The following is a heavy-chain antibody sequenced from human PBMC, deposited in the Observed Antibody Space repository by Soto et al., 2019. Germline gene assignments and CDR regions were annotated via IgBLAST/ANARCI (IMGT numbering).Heavy chain of an antibody. CDR1: GFTFSFYT. Sequence: EVQLVESGGALVKPGGSLRLSCAASGFTFSFYTMNWARQAPGKGLEWVSSISTSSSYIYYADSVKGRFTISRDNAKNSLYLQMNSLRAEDTAVYYCARDLLKAFDIWGQGTMVTVSS. V-gene: IGHV3-21*01. CDR3: ARDLLKAFDI. J-gene: IGHJ3*02. CDR2: ISTSSSYI. D-gene: IGHD1-26*01.